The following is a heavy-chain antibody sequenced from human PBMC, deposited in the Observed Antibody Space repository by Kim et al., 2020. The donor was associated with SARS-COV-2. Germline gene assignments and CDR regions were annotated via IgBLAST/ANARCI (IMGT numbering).Heavy chain of an antibody. D-gene: IGHD6-19*01. Sequence: GGSLRLSCTASGFTFSSYWMHWVRQAPGKGLVWVSRINSDGSTITYADSVRGRFTISRDNAKNMLYLQMNSLRAEDMAVYYCATASSGWWGWGQGTLVTVSS. CDR1: GFTFSSYW. J-gene: IGHJ4*02. CDR3: ATASSGWWG. V-gene: IGHV3-74*01. CDR2: INSDGSTI.